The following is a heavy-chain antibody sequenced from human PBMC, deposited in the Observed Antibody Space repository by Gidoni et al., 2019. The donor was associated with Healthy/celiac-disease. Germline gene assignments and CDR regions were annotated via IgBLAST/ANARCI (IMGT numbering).Heavy chain of an antibody. CDR1: GFPFADYA. D-gene: IGHD6-13*01. J-gene: IGHJ5*02. CDR2: MSWNSGSI. Sequence: EVQLVESGGGLVQPGSSLRLSCAASGFPFADYAMPWVRNAPGKGLEWVSGMSWNSGSIGYADSGKGRFTISRDNAKNSLYLQMNSLRAEDTALYYCAKDHEIAAAGTGWFDPWGQGTLVTVSS. V-gene: IGHV3-9*01. CDR3: AKDHEIAAAGTGWFDP.